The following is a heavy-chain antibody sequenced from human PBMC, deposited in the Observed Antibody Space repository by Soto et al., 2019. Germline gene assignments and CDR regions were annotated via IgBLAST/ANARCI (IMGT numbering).Heavy chain of an antibody. Sequence: QVQLVESGGGVVQPGRSLRLSCAASGFTFSSYGMHWVRQAPGKGLEWVAVISYDGSNKYYADSVKGRFTISRDNSKNTLYLQINSLRAEDTAVYYCAKDGATRLFDYWGQGTLVTVSS. CDR3: AKDGATRLFDY. V-gene: IGHV3-30*18. CDR2: ISYDGSNK. CDR1: GFTFSSYG. D-gene: IGHD5-12*01. J-gene: IGHJ4*02.